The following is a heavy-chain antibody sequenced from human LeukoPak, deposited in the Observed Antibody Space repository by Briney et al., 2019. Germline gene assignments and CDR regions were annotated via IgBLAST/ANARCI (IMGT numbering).Heavy chain of an antibody. Sequence: SETLSLTCTVSGGSINNYYWSWIRQPAGKGLEWIGHVSASGTTYYNPSLTSRVSMSVDPSKNQFSLILSSVTAADTAVYYCAREGHDFGDKAVDSWGHGTLVTVSS. CDR2: VSASGTT. D-gene: IGHD4-17*01. CDR1: GGSINNYY. V-gene: IGHV4-4*07. J-gene: IGHJ5*01. CDR3: AREGHDFGDKAVDS.